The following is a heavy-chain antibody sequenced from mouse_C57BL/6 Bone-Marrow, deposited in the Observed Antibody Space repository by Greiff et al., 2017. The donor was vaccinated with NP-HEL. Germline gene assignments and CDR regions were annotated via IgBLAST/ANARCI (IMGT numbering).Heavy chain of an antibody. CDR3: ARPLGSSYRWYFDV. V-gene: IGHV5-17*01. J-gene: IGHJ1*03. Sequence: EVKLMESGGGLVKPGGSLKLSCAASGFTFSDYGMHWVRQAPEKGLEWVAYISSGSSTIYYADTVKGRFTISRDNAKNTLFLQMTSLRSEDTAMYYCARPLGSSYRWYFDVWGTGTTVTVSS. CDR2: ISSGSSTI. D-gene: IGHD1-1*01. CDR1: GFTFSDYG.